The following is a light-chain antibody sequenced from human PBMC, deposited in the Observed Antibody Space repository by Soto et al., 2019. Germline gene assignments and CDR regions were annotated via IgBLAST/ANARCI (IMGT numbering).Light chain of an antibody. CDR2: AAS. J-gene: IGKJ4*01. V-gene: IGKV1-27*01. Sequence: DIQMTQSPSSLSASVGDRVTITCRASQGITYYLAWYQQKPGKIPKLLIYAASTLQSGVPSRFSGGGFGADFTLTISSLQTEDVATYYCQNYHSAPLTFGGGTKVEI. CDR1: QGITYY. CDR3: QNYHSAPLT.